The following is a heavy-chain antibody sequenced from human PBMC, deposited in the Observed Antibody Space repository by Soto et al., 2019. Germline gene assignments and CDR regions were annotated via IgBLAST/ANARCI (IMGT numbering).Heavy chain of an antibody. CDR1: GYTFTSYG. Sequence: ASVKVSCKTSGYTFTSYGINWVRQAPGQGLEWMGWISAYNGNTNYAQKLQGRVTMTTDTSTSTAYMELRSLRSDDTAVYYCARDVLAAGGPAHGMDVWGQGTTVTVSS. D-gene: IGHD6-13*01. J-gene: IGHJ6*02. CDR3: ARDVLAAGGPAHGMDV. CDR2: ISAYNGNT. V-gene: IGHV1-18*01.